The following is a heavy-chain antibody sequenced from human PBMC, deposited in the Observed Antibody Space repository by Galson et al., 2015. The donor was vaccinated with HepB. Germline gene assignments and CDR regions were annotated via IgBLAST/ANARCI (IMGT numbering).Heavy chain of an antibody. V-gene: IGHV6-1*01. Sequence: CAISGDSVSSNSAAWNRIRQSPSRGLEWLGSTYYRSKWYYDYAISVKSRITINPDTSKNHFSLQLSSVTPEDTAVYYCARTVVGITEPLYGSPYYDYYGMDVWGQGTTVTVSS. CDR2: TYYRSKWYY. CDR1: GDSVSSNSAA. J-gene: IGHJ6*02. D-gene: IGHD2-21*01. CDR3: ARTVVGITEPLYGSPYYDYYGMDV.